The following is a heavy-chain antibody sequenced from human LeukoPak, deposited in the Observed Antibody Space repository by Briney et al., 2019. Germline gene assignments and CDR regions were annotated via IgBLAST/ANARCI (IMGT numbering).Heavy chain of an antibody. CDR2: IKSSSSYI. J-gene: IGHJ4*01. CDR1: GFTFSSSS. D-gene: IGHD3-10*01. Sequence: GGSLRLSCAASGFTFSSSSMNWVRQAPGKGLEWVSSIKSSSSYIYYEDSVKGRCSISRDNAKNLLYLQMISLRAEDTAVYYCARAQNYGYGSGSYLQYYFDYWGHGTLVTVSS. V-gene: IGHV3-21*01. CDR3: ARAQNYGYGSGSYLQYYFDY.